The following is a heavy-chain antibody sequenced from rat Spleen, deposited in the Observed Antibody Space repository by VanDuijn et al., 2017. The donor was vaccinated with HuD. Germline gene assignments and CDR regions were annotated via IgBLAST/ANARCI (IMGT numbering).Heavy chain of an antibody. D-gene: IGHD1-11*01. J-gene: IGHJ1*01. CDR3: ARHRTTEGYWYFDF. Sequence: EVQLVESGGGLVQPGRSLKLSCAASGFTFSNYGMAWVRQAPTKGLECVATISYDCSSTYYRDSVKGRFTISRDNAKSTLYLQMDSLRSEDTATYYCARHRTTEGYWYFDFWGPGTMVTVSS. V-gene: IGHV5-29*01. CDR2: ISYDCSST. CDR1: GFTFSNYG.